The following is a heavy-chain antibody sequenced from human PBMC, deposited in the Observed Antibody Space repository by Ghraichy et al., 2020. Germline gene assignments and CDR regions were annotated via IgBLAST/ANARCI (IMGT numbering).Heavy chain of an antibody. CDR1: GDTFTGHY. CDR3: AREGFNGNYLKAFDI. D-gene: IGHD1-7*01. J-gene: IGHJ3*02. CDR2: FNTNDGSI. V-gene: IGHV1-2*02. Sequence: ASVKVSCKASGDTFTGHYIHWVRQAPGQGLEWMGLFNTNDGSIDYVQKFQGRVTMTGDTSISTAYMELSRLRSDDSAIYYCAREGFNGNYLKAFDIWSQGTLVTVSS.